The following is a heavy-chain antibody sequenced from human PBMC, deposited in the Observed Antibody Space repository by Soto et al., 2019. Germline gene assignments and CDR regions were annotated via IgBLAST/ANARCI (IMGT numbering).Heavy chain of an antibody. CDR1: GGSISSTNSF. V-gene: IGHV4-30-4*01. D-gene: IGHD6-13*01. J-gene: IGHJ3*02. CDR3: AREVIATADSDAFDI. Sequence: QVQLQESGPGLVKPSQTLSLTCTVSGGSISSTNSFWSWIRQPPGKGLEWIAYIDYSGSAYSNPSIESRISIAVDPSRNQFYLKLGSVTAADTAVYYCAREVIATADSDAFDIWGQGTMVTVSS. CDR2: IDYSGSA.